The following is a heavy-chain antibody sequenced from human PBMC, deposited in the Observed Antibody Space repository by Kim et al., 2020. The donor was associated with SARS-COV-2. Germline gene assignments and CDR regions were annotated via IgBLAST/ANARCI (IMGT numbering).Heavy chain of an antibody. CDR3: TRVGERSEDFDL. V-gene: IGHV3-74*03. CDR1: GFTFNNYG. Sequence: GGSLRLSCAASGFTFNNYGMHWVRQAPGKGLVWVSRIGHDDGDPTYEDSVKGRFTISRDNAKNMLYLQINSLRAEDTALYYCTRVGERSEDFDLWGRGTPVTVSS. D-gene: IGHD3-3*01. J-gene: IGHJ2*01. CDR2: IGHDDGDP.